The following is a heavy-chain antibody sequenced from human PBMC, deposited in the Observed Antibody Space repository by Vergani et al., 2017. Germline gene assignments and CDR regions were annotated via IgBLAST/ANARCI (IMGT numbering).Heavy chain of an antibody. V-gene: IGHV3-15*05. D-gene: IGHD1-1*01. CDR1: GFRFSDAW. J-gene: IGHJ4*02. Sequence: DVYLVESGGGLVKPGGSLRLSCVAYGFRFSDAWMNWVRQAPGKGLEWLGRIKSKTEGGTIDYAALVNGRFTISRDDSKNRVFLQMISLKTEDTAVYYCATSLYDWNDENYWGQGTLVTVSS. CDR2: IKSKTEGGTI. CDR3: ATSLYDWNDENY.